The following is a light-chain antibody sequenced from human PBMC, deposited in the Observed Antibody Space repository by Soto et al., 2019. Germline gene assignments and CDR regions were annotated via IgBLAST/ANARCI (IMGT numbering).Light chain of an antibody. Sequence: EIVMKRSAAARSVFPVERATLSCRSSHRVINNLAWYQQQTRQAPRLLINDVSTRATVSPARFSGSGCGREFTLTTSSRQSEDVAVYYCQQYNDWPPITFGQGTRLEI. CDR2: DVS. CDR1: HRVINN. V-gene: IGKV3-15*01. J-gene: IGKJ5*01. CDR3: QQYNDWPPIT.